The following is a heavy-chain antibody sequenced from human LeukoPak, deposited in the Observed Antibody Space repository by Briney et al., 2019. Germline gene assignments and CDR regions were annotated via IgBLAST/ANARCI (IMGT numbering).Heavy chain of an antibody. CDR2: MNPNSGNT. CDR3: ARSVTGYSGYDLDYYYYYMDV. CDR1: GYTFTSYD. J-gene: IGHJ6*03. Sequence: GASVKVSCKASGYTFTSYDINWVRQATGQGLEWMGWMNPNSGNTGYAQKFQGRVTITRNTSIGTAYMELSSLRSEDTAVYYCARSVTGYSGYDLDYYYYYMDVWGKGTTVTVSS. D-gene: IGHD5-12*01. V-gene: IGHV1-8*03.